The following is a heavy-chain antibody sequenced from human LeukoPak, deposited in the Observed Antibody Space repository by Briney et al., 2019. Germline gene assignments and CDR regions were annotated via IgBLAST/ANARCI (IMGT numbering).Heavy chain of an antibody. J-gene: IGHJ4*02. CDR2: IVSSSSTI. Sequence: PGGSLRLSCAASGFTFSSYTMNWVRQAPGKGLDGISYIVSSSSTIYYADSVKGRFTISRDNAKNSLYLQMNSLRAEDTAVYYCARVPGSYNYCDYWGQGTLVTVSS. V-gene: IGHV3-48*01. CDR1: GFTFSSYT. D-gene: IGHD1-26*01. CDR3: ARVPGSYNYCDY.